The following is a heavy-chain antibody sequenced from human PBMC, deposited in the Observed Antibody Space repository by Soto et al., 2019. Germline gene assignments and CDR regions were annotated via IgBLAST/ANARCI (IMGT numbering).Heavy chain of an antibody. Sequence: QVPLVQSGAEVKKPGASVKLSCKASGYTFINYYIHWVRQAPGQGLEWMGIFNPTSGSTNYAQKFQGRVTLNMETSMRTVYMELSSLRFDDTAGYCCARDLAAGDYWGQGTLVTVSS. V-gene: IGHV1-46*01. J-gene: IGHJ4*02. CDR3: ARDLAAGDY. CDR1: GYTFINYY. D-gene: IGHD6-13*01. CDR2: FNPTSGST.